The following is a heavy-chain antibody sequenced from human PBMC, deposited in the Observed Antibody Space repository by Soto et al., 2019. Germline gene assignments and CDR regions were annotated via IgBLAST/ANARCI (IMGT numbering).Heavy chain of an antibody. D-gene: IGHD3-22*01. CDR1: GFSFSSYS. J-gene: IGHJ6*02. CDR2: ISSSSSTI. V-gene: IGHV3-48*01. Sequence: PGGSLRLSCAASGFSFSSYSMNWVRQAPGKGLEWVSYISSSSSTIYYADSVRGRFTISRDTSKNTLYLQLNSLRAEATAVYYCAQSLGDYYESSGLHYYYYGMDVWGQGPTVSVSS. CDR3: AQSLGDYYESSGLHYYYYGMDV.